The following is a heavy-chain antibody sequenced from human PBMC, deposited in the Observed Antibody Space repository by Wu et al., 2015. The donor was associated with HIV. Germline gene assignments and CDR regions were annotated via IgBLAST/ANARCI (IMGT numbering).Heavy chain of an antibody. Sequence: QVQLVQSGAEVKKPGASVKVSCKASGYTFTSYDINWVRQATGQGLEWMGRIIPMYGTTNYAQRFLGTVTMTADESMSTAYMELSSLRSEDTAVYYCARDSLGYKYGYLVYWGQGTLVTVSS. V-gene: IGHV1-69*18. CDR3: ARDSLGYKYGYLVY. J-gene: IGHJ4*02. D-gene: IGHD5-12*01. CDR1: GYTFTSYD. CDR2: IIPMYGTT.